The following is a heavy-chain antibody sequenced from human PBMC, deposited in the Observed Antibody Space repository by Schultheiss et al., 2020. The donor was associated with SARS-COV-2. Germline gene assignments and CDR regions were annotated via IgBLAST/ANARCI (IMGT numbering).Heavy chain of an antibody. CDR1: GGSFSGYY. CDR2: INHSGST. V-gene: IGHV4-34*01. Sequence: SETLSLTCAVYGGSFSGYYWSWIRQPPGKGLEWIGEINHSGSTNYNPSLKSRVTISVDTSKNQFSLKLSTVTAADTAVYYCARRGYSGYGLGSWIDYWGREPRDPVPS. CDR3: ARRGYSGYGLGSWIDY. D-gene: IGHD5-12*01. J-gene: IGHJ4*02.